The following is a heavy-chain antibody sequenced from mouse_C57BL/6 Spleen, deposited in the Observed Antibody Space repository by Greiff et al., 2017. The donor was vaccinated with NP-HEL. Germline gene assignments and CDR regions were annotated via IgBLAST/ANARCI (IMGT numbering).Heavy chain of an antibody. V-gene: IGHV2-9-1*01. CDR1: GFSLTSYA. J-gene: IGHJ2*01. Sequence: QVQLQQSGPGLVAPSQSLSITCTVSGFSLTSYAISWVRQPPGKGLEWLGVIWTGGGTNYNSALKSRLSISKDNSKSQVFLKMNSLQTDDTARYYCARAYYYGSNPVFDYWGQGTTLTVSS. CDR2: IWTGGGT. CDR3: ARAYYYGSNPVFDY. D-gene: IGHD1-1*01.